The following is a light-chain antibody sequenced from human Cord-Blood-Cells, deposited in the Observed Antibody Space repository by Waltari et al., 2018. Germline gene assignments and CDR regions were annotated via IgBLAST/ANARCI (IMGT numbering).Light chain of an antibody. J-gene: IGLJ3*02. Sequence: QSPLTPPAPVSGSPGQSLTLSCTGTSSDGGGYNYVSWYQQHPGKAPKLMIYDLSKRPSGVSNRFSGSKSGNTASLTISGLQAEDEADYYCSSYTSSSTWVFGGGTKLTVL. CDR3: SSYTSSSTWV. V-gene: IGLV2-14*01. CDR2: DLS. CDR1: SSDGGGYNY.